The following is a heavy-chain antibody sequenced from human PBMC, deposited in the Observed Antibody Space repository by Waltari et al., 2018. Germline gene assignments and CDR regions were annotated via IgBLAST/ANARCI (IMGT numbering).Heavy chain of an antibody. CDR1: GYTFSSYG. D-gene: IGHD3-3*01. Sequence: QVQLVQSGAEVKKPGASVKVSCKASGYTFSSYGINWVRQAPGQGLEWMGWISAYNGNTKYVQNLQGRVTMTTDTSTSTAYMELRSLRSDDTAIYYCARRPITFWSGSFDYWGQGTLVTVSS. V-gene: IGHV1-18*01. CDR3: ARRPITFWSGSFDY. CDR2: ISAYNGNT. J-gene: IGHJ4*02.